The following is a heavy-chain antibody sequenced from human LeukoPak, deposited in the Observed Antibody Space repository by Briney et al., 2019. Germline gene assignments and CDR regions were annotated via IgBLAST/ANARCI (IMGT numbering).Heavy chain of an antibody. Sequence: GRSLRLSCAASGFTFSSYAMHWVRQAPGKGLEWVAVISYDGSNKYYADSVKGRFTISRDNSKNTLYLQMNSLRAEDTAVYYCARVDYYDSSGYYLAHRDYFDYWGQGTLVTVSS. CDR3: ARVDYYDSSGYYLAHRDYFDY. D-gene: IGHD3-22*01. J-gene: IGHJ4*02. V-gene: IGHV3-30-3*01. CDR1: GFTFSSYA. CDR2: ISYDGSNK.